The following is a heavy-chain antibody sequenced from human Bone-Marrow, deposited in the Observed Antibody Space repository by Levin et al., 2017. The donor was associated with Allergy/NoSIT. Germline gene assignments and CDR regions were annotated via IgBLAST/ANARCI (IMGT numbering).Heavy chain of an antibody. Sequence: GESLKISCAASGFTFGTYAIHWVRQAPGRGLEWVAIISHDGTSSHYADFVKGRFTLSRDNSRSAMNLEMDSLRDEDTAIYYCARDNSRGCSDSGCYSGWFDPWGHGTLVTVSS. CDR1: GFTFGTYA. D-gene: IGHD2-15*01. CDR2: ISHDGTSS. CDR3: ARDNSRGCSDSGCYSGWFDP. V-gene: IGHV3-30*04. J-gene: IGHJ5*02.